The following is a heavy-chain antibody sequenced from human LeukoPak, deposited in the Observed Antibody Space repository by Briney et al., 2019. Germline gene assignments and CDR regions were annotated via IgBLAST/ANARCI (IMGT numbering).Heavy chain of an antibody. CDR2: TSDSGNTI. D-gene: IGHD3-22*01. CDR3: ARGHYYDSSGYYYAI. J-gene: IGHJ3*02. Sequence: GGSLRLSCEASGFSFSDYYMSWIRQAPGKGLEWVSYTSDSGNTIYYADSVKGGFTISRDNAQNSLYLQMNSLRVEDTAVCYCARGHYYDSSGYYYAIWGQGTMVTVSS. V-gene: IGHV3-11*01. CDR1: GFSFSDYY.